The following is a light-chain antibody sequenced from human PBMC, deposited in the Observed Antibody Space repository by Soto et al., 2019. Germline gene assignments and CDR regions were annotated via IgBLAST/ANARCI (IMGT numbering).Light chain of an antibody. CDR3: ETCDSNTRV. CDR2: LEGSGSY. V-gene: IGLV4-60*02. J-gene: IGLJ3*02. CDR1: SGHSSYI. Sequence: QPVLTQSSSASASLGSSGKLTCTLSSGHSSYIIAWHQQQPGNAPRYLMKLEGSGSYNKGSGVPDRFSGSSSGADRYLTIANLQFEDEADYYCETCDSNTRVFGGGTKLTVL.